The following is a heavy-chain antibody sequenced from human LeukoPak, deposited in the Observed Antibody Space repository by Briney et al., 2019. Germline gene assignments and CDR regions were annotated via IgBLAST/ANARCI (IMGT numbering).Heavy chain of an antibody. Sequence: GGSLRLSCAASGFTFSSYEMNWVRQAPGKGLEWVSYISSSGSTIYYADSVKGRFTISRDNGKNSLYLQMSSLRAEDTAVYYCASQLGDASDIWGQGTMVTVSS. D-gene: IGHD6-13*01. CDR1: GFTFSSYE. J-gene: IGHJ3*02. CDR3: ASQLGDASDI. CDR2: ISSSGSTI. V-gene: IGHV3-48*03.